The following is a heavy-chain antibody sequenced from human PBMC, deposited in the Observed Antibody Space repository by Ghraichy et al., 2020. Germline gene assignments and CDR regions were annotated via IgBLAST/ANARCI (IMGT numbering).Heavy chain of an antibody. J-gene: IGHJ6*02. CDR2: ITSSGRTI. CDR1: GFTLSSYS. D-gene: IGHD2-21*01. CDR3: ASASRVVRFYYYDGMDV. V-gene: IGHV3-48*02. Sequence: GESLNTSCVGSGFTLSSYSMNWVRQSPEKGLEWVSYITSSGRTISYADSVKGRFTISRDNAQNALYLQMKSLRDDDTGVYYCASASRVVRFYYYDGMDVWGQGTTVTV.